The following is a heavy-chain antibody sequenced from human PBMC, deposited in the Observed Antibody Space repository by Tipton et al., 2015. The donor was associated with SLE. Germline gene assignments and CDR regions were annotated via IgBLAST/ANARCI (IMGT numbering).Heavy chain of an antibody. CDR2: IYYSGST. D-gene: IGHD1-26*01. V-gene: IGHV4-39*07. J-gene: IGHJ5*02. Sequence: TLSLTCTVSGGSISSSSYYWGWIRQPPGKGLEWIGSIYYSGSTYYNPSLKSRVTISVDTSKNQFSLKLSSVTAADTAVYYCARDHGGGAQDNRFDPWGQGSLVTVSS. CDR3: ARDHGGGAQDNRFDP. CDR1: GGSISSSSYY.